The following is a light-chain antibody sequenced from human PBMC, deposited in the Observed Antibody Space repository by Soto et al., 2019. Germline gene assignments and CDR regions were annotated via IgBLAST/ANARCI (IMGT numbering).Light chain of an antibody. CDR3: QQRSNWPP. V-gene: IGKV3-11*01. J-gene: IGKJ4*01. CDR2: DAS. Sequence: EIVLTQSPGTLSLSPGERATLSCRASQSVSRYLACYQQKPGQAPRLLIYDASNRATGIPARFSGSGSGTDFTLTISSLEPEDFAVYYCQQRSNWPPFGGGTKVDIK. CDR1: QSVSRY.